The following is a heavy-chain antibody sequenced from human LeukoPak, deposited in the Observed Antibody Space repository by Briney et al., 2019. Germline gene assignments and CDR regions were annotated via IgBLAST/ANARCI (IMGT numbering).Heavy chain of an antibody. J-gene: IGHJ6*02. CDR2: IIPIFGTA. CDR3: ARDRFVVVPAAMYYYGMDV. CDR1: GGTFSSYA. D-gene: IGHD2-2*01. Sequence: SVKVSCTASGGTFSSYAISWVRQAPGQGLEWMGGIIPIFGTANYAQKFQGRVTITADESTSTAYMELSSLRSEDTAVYYCARDRFVVVPAAMYYYGMDVWGQGTTVTVSS. V-gene: IGHV1-69*13.